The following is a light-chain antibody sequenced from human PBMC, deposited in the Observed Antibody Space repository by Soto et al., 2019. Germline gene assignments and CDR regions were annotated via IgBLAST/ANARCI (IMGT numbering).Light chain of an antibody. CDR2: AAS. J-gene: IGKJ5*01. V-gene: IGKV3-20*01. Sequence: EIVLTQSPGTLSLSPGERATLSCRASQSVSSRSLAWYQQKPGQATRLLSYAASRRATGIPDRFSGGGSGTDFHLTIRRLEPEDFAVYYCQQYSSSRWTFGQGKRMEIK. CDR3: QQYSSSRWT. CDR1: QSVSSRS.